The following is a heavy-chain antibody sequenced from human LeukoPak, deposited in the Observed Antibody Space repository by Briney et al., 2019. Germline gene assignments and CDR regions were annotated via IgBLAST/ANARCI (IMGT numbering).Heavy chain of an antibody. V-gene: IGHV4-4*07. CDR3: ARQIASAGTAGFDF. CDR2: IYSSGST. J-gene: IGHJ4*02. CDR1: GGSISSYY. D-gene: IGHD6-13*01. Sequence: SETLSLTCTVSGGSISSYYWSWIRQPAGKGLEWIGRIYSSGSTNYNPSLKSRVTMSVDTSKNQFSLRLRSVTAADTAVYYCARQIASAGTAGFDFWGQGALVTVSS.